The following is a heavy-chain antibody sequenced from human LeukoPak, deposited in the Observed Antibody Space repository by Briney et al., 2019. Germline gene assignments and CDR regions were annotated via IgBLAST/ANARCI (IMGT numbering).Heavy chain of an antibody. Sequence: GGSLRLSCTASEFTVSDNYIYWVRQAPGEGLECVSVIYSGGTTYYADSVKGRFTISRDNSNNTVYLQMNSLRPDDTAMYYCARDTRRAPLTAGDYWGQGTLVTVSS. CDR1: EFTVSDNY. CDR2: IYSGGTT. D-gene: IGHD1-20*01. V-gene: IGHV3-66*02. J-gene: IGHJ4*02. CDR3: ARDTRRAPLTAGDY.